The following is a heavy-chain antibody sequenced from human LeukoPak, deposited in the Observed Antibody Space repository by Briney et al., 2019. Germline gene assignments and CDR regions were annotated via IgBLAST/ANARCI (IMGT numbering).Heavy chain of an antibody. D-gene: IGHD2-2*01. CDR3: AKDCSSTSCLDY. CDR2: IRYDGSNK. V-gene: IGHV3-30*02. Sequence: GGSLRLSCAASGFTFSSYGMHWVRQAPGKGLEWVTFIRYDGSNKYYADSVKGRFTISRDNSKNTLYLQVNSLRAEDTAVYYCAKDCSSTSCLDYWGQGTLVTVSS. J-gene: IGHJ4*02. CDR1: GFTFSSYG.